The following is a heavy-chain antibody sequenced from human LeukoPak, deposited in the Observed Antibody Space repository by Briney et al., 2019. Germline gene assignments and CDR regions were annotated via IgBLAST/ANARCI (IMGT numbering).Heavy chain of an antibody. D-gene: IGHD3-3*02. CDR1: GYSFTSSW. CDR3: ARSAFLLAAAPFDY. Sequence: GESLKISCKGSGYSFTSSWIGWVRQMPGKSLEWMGIIYPGDSDTRYSPSFQGQVTISADKSISTAYLQWSSLKASDTAMYYCARSAFLLAAAPFDYWGQGTLVTVSS. V-gene: IGHV5-51*01. CDR2: IYPGDSDT. J-gene: IGHJ4*02.